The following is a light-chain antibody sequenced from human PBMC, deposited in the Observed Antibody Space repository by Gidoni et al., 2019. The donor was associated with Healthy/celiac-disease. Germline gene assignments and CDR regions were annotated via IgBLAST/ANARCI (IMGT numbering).Light chain of an antibody. Sequence: SSELTQPPSESESPGQTASITCSGDQLGDKYACWYQQMPGQSPVRVIYQDTKRPAGIPERFSGSNSGNTATLTISGTQAMDEADYYCQAWDSSTVVFGGGTKLTVL. CDR3: QAWDSSTVV. CDR2: QDT. J-gene: IGLJ2*01. V-gene: IGLV3-1*01. CDR1: QLGDKY.